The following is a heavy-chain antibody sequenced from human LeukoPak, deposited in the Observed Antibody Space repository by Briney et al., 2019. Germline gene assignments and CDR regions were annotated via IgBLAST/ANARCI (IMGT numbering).Heavy chain of an antibody. CDR1: GGSISSYY. CDR2: IYYSGST. Sequence: PSETLSLTCTVSGGSISSYYWSWIRQPPGKGLEWIGYIYYSGSTNYNPSLKSRVTTSVDTSKNQFSLKLTSVTAADTAVYYCARHLRNNWFDPWGQGTLVTVSS. CDR3: ARHLRNNWFDP. J-gene: IGHJ5*02. V-gene: IGHV4-59*08.